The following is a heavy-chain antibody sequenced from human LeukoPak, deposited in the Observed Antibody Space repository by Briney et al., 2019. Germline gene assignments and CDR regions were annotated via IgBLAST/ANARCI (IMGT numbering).Heavy chain of an antibody. D-gene: IGHD6-19*01. V-gene: IGHV1-2*02. CDR3: ARGSRTAVAGFYYMDV. CDR2: INPNSGGT. CDR1: GYTFTGYY. Sequence: ASVKVSCKASGYTFTGYYMHWVRQAPGQGLEWMGWINPNSGGTNYAQKFQGRVTMTRDTSISTAYMELSRLRSDDTAVYYCARGSRTAVAGFYYMDVWGKGTTVTVSS. J-gene: IGHJ6*03.